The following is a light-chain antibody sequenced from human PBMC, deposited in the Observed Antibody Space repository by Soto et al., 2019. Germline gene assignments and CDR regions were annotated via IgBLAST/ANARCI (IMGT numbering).Light chain of an antibody. V-gene: IGKV3-20*01. CDR3: QQHGSSPAIT. CDR1: QYIGSN. CDR2: GAS. Sequence: ELVIPQSPATLSGSPGERAPLSCRASQYIGSNLAWYQQKPGQAPSLLIYGASSRATGIPDRFSGSGSGTDFTLTISSLEPEDFAVYYCQQHGSSPAITVGQGTQREIK. J-gene: IGKJ5*01.